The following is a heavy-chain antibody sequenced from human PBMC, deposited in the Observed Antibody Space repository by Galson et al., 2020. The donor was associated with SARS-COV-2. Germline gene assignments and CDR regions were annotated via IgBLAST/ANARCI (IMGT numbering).Heavy chain of an antibody. CDR1: GYRFTRNW. D-gene: IGHD3-22*01. CDR3: ARLPYYYGSSGYHDGMDV. CDR2: IYPGDSDT. J-gene: IGHJ6*02. V-gene: IGHV5-51*01. Sequence: HGESLKISCQGSGYRFTRNWIAWVRQMPGRGLEWMGIIYPGDSDTKYSPSFQGRVTISADASINTVYLHWSSLRASDTAIYYCARLPYYYGSSGYHDGMDVWGQGTTVTVSS.